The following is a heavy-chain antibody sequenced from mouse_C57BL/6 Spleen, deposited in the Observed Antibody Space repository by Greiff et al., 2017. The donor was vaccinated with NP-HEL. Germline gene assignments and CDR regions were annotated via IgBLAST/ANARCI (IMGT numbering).Heavy chain of an antibody. J-gene: IGHJ3*01. V-gene: IGHV1-69*01. D-gene: IGHD2-1*01. CDR1: GYTFTSYW. Sequence: VQLQQPGAELVMPGASVKLSCKASGYTFTSYWMHWVKQRPGQGLEWIGEIDPSDSYTNYNQKFKGKSTLTVDKSSSTAYMQLSSLTSEDSAVYYCARKRGNWFAYWGQGTLVTVSA. CDR2: IDPSDSYT. CDR3: ARKRGNWFAY.